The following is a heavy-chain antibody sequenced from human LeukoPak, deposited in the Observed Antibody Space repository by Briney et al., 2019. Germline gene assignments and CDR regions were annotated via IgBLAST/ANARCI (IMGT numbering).Heavy chain of an antibody. J-gene: IGHJ1*01. Sequence: GGSLRLSCAASGFTFSSYGMHWVRQAPGKGLEWVAFIRYDGSNKYYADSVKGRFTISRDNSKNTLYPQMNSLRAEDTAAYYCAKDPNTPRDSSGYYYGGYFQHWGQGTLVTVSS. CDR3: AKDPNTPRDSSGYYYGGYFQH. D-gene: IGHD3-22*01. CDR1: GFTFSSYG. V-gene: IGHV3-30*02. CDR2: IRYDGSNK.